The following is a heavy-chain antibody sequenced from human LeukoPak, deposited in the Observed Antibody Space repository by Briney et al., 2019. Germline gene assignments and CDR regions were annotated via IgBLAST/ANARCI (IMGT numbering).Heavy chain of an antibody. CDR1: GYSFTSYW. V-gene: IGHV5-51*01. D-gene: IGHD3-22*01. J-gene: IGHJ4*02. CDR3: GRSSSGYYDY. Sequence: GESLKISCKCSGYSFTSYWIWCVLQMPRKGLEWMGIIYPGDSDTRYSPSFQGQVTFSADKSISTAYLQWSSLKASDTAMYYCGRSSSGYYDYWGQGTLVTVSS. CDR2: IYPGDSDT.